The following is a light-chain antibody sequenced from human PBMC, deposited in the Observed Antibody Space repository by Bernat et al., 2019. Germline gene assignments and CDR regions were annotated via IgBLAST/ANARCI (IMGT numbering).Light chain of an antibody. CDR2: AAS. V-gene: IGKV1-9*01. CDR3: QQLSSPFN. Sequence: DIQLTQSPSFLSASVGDRVTITCRASEAIANYLAWYQQKPVRAPNLLVYAASSLQSGVSSRFSGSGSGTGFTLTTSSLKPEDFATYYCQQLSSPFNFGQGTRLEIK. J-gene: IGKJ5*01. CDR1: EAIANY.